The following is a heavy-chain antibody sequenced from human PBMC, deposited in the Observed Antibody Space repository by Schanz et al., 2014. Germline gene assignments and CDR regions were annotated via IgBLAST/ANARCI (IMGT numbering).Heavy chain of an antibody. CDR3: ARGYSSSMDV. J-gene: IGHJ6*02. CDR1: GLTFSSYA. V-gene: IGHV3-23*04. CDR2: ISGSGDSS. D-gene: IGHD6-6*01. Sequence: EVHLVESGGGLVQPGGSLSLSCAASGLTFSSYAMSWVRQAPGKGLEWVSAISGSGDSSFYAASVKGRFTISRDNSKNTLYLQMNSLRAEDTAVYYCARGYSSSMDVWGQGTTVTVSS.